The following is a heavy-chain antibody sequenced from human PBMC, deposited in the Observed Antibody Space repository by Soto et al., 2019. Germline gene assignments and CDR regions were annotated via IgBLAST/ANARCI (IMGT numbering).Heavy chain of an antibody. Sequence: GGSLRLSCAASGFTFEDYAIHWVRQAPRPGLEWVSGSSGNSGRIGYAGSVKGRFTISRDNAKNPLYLLMNSLRVDDTALYYCAKVGSSGSYYNEPFDYWGQGTLVTVSS. CDR2: SSGNSGRI. D-gene: IGHD3-10*01. J-gene: IGHJ4*02. CDR3: AKVGSSGSYYNEPFDY. CDR1: GFTFEDYA. V-gene: IGHV3-9*01.